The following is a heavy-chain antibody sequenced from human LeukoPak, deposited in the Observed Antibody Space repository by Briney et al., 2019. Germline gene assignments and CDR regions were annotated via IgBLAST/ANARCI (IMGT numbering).Heavy chain of an antibody. CDR2: INLDGSER. V-gene: IGHV3-7*01. Sequence: GGSLRLSCAASGFTFSDFRMTWVRQAPGKGLEWVANINLDGSERYYVDSVKGRFTISRDNAKNSLYLQMSSLIVEDTAVYYCARGSSAGYWGQGTLVTVSS. J-gene: IGHJ4*02. CDR3: ARGSSAGY. CDR1: GFTFSDFR.